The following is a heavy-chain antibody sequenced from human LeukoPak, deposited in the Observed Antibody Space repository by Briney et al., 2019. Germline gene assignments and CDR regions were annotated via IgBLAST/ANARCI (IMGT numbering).Heavy chain of an antibody. V-gene: IGHV1-2*02. J-gene: IGHJ3*02. CDR1: GYTFTGYY. CDR3: ARDLGIVLMVYAPPWAFDI. Sequence: ASVNVSCKASGYTFTGYYMHWVRQAPGQGLEWMGWINPNSGGTNYAQTFQGRVTMTRDTSISTAYMELSRLRSDDTAVYYCARDLGIVLMVYAPPWAFDIWGQGTMVTVSS. D-gene: IGHD2-8*01. CDR2: INPNSGGT.